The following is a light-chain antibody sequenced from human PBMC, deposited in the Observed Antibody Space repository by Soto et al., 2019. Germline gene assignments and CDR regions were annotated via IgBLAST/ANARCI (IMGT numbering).Light chain of an antibody. CDR3: QSYDRSLNGYV. CDR1: RSNIGAGFD. CDR2: GNN. J-gene: IGLJ1*01. V-gene: IGLV1-40*01. Sequence: LTQPPSVSGAPGQRVTISCTGSRSNIGAGFDVHWYQQLPGKAPKLLIYGNNNRPSGVPDRFSGSKSDTSSSLAITGVQAEDEADYYCQSYDRSLNGYVFGTGTKLTVL.